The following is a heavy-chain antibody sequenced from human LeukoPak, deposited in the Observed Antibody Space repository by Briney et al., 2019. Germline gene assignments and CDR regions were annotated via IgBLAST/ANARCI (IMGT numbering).Heavy chain of an antibody. J-gene: IGHJ4*02. D-gene: IGHD2-8*02. V-gene: IGHV3-23*01. Sequence: GGSLRLSCAASGFTFSDYAMGWVRQAPGKGLEWVSAVSGGSSNTYYAGSVKGRFTISRDNSKSTLYLQMNSLRTADTAVYYCATYRRVLLPFESWGQGTLVTVSS. CDR2: VSGGSSNT. CDR1: GFTFSDYA. CDR3: ATYRRVLLPFES.